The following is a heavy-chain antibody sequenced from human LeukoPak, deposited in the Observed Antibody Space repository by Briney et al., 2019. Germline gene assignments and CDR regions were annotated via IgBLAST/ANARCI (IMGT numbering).Heavy chain of an antibody. D-gene: IGHD6-19*01. CDR2: IKQDGSEK. CDR1: GFTFNNYY. V-gene: IGHV3-7*01. Sequence: GGSLRLSCAASGFTFNNYYMTWVRQAPGKGLEWVANIKQDGSEKNYVDSVKGRFTISRDSAKNSLYLQMNSLRAEDTAVYYCARDSGWYPVDYWGRGTLVTVSS. J-gene: IGHJ4*02. CDR3: ARDSGWYPVDY.